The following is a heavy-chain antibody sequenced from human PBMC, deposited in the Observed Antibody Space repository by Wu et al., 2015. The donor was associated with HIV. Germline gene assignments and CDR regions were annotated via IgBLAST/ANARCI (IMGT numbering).Heavy chain of an antibody. CDR3: ARRGRRAFDI. D-gene: IGHD3-10*01. CDR1: GGTFSSYA. Sequence: QVQLVQSGAEVKKPGSSVKVSCKASGGTFSSYAISWVRQAPGQGLEWMGWMNPNSGNTGYAQKFQGRVTMTRNTSISTAYMELSSLRSEDTAVYYCARRGRRAFDIWGQGTMVTVSS. J-gene: IGHJ3*02. V-gene: IGHV1-8*02. CDR2: MNPNSGNT.